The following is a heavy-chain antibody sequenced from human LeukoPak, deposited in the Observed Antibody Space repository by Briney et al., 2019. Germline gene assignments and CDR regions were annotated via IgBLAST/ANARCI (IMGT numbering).Heavy chain of an antibody. CDR3: ARLSTDYYDSSGYSCNSVNWFDP. CDR1: GFTFSSYS. J-gene: IGHJ5*02. V-gene: IGHV3-30*03. CDR2: ISYDGSNK. Sequence: GGSLRLSCAASGFTFSSYSMNWVRQAPGKGLEWVAVISYDGSNKYYADSVKGRFTISRDNSKNTLYLQMNSLRAEDTAVYYCARLSTDYYDSSGYSCNSVNWFDPWGQGTLVTVSS. D-gene: IGHD3-22*01.